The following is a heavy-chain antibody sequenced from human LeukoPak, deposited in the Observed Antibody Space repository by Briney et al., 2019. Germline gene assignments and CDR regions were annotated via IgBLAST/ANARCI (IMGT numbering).Heavy chain of an antibody. CDR3: ARDDSCSSSDYYYTDV. CDR1: GRTFSSYA. V-gene: IGHV1-69*05. Sequence: SSVKVSCKASGRTFSSYAISWVRQAPGQGLEWMGGIIPIFGTANYAQKFQGRVTITTDESTSTAYMELSSLRSEDTAVYYCARDDSCSSSDYYYTDVWGKGTTVTVSS. CDR2: IIPIFGTA. D-gene: IGHD6-6*01. J-gene: IGHJ6*03.